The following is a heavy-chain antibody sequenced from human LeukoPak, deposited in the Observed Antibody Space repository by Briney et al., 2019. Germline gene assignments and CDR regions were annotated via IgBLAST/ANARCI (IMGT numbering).Heavy chain of an antibody. Sequence: GGSLRLSCVAAGLTFSSYDMHWVRQAPGKGLEWVAVISSGGRNKYCGDSVMGRFTISRDNSENTLYLQMNSRSAEDTAVYYCAKDVAYVEGSTFLYSYGMDVSGEGSTVSPSS. J-gene: IGHJ6*01. CDR1: GLTFSSYD. V-gene: IGHV3-30*18. CDR3: AKDVAYVEGSTFLYSYGMDV. D-gene: IGHD1-1*01. CDR2: ISSGGRNK.